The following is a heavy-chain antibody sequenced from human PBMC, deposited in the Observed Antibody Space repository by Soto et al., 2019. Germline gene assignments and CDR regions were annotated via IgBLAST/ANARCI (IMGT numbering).Heavy chain of an antibody. Sequence: ASVKVSCKASGYTFTGYYMHWVRQAPGQGLERMGWINPNSGGTNYAQKFQGRVTMTRDTSISTAYMELSRLRSDDTAVYYCARSAIWSGYRDYYYYYGMDVWGQGTTVTVSS. CDR2: INPNSGGT. CDR1: GYTFTGYY. J-gene: IGHJ6*02. V-gene: IGHV1-2*02. D-gene: IGHD3-3*01. CDR3: ARSAIWSGYRDYYYYYGMDV.